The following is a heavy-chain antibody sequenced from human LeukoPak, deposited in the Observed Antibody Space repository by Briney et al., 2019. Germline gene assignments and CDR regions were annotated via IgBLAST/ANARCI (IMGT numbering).Heavy chain of an antibody. V-gene: IGHV4-59*01. J-gene: IGHJ6*02. CDR1: GGSISSYY. D-gene: IGHD3-3*02. CDR2: IYYSGST. Sequence: PSETLSLTCTVSGGSISSYYWSWIRQPPGKGLEWIGYIYYSGSTNYNPSLKSRVTISVDTSKNQFSLKLSSVTAADTAVYYCARISMRGIYYYGMDVWGQGTTVTVSS. CDR3: ARISMRGIYYYGMDV.